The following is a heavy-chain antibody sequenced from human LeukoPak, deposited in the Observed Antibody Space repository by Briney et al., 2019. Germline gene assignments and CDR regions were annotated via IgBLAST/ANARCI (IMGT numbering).Heavy chain of an antibody. V-gene: IGHV4-61*01. CDR2: IYYSGST. CDR1: GGSVSSGSYY. J-gene: IGHJ4*02. CDR3: ARAGGFFSPFGY. Sequence: PTETLCLTCTVSGGSVSSGSYYWSWIRQPPGKGLEWIGYIYYSGSTYYNPSLKSRVTISVDTSKNQFSLKLTSVTAADTAVYFCARAGGFFSPFGYWGQGTLVTVSS. D-gene: IGHD3-3*01.